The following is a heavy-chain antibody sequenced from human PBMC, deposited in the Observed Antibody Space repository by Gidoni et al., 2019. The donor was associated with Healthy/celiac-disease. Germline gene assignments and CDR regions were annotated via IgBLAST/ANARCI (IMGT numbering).Heavy chain of an antibody. D-gene: IGHD6-13*01. CDR3: ARGRAAAGTLDY. Sequence: EVQLVATGGGLIQPGGSLRLSCAASGFTVNSNYMSWVRQAPGKGLEWVSVIYSGGSTYYADSVKGRFTISRDKSKNTLYLQMNSLRAEDTAVYYCARGRAAAGTLDYWGQGTLVTVSS. CDR1: GFTVNSNY. CDR2: IYSGGST. V-gene: IGHV3-53*02. J-gene: IGHJ4*02.